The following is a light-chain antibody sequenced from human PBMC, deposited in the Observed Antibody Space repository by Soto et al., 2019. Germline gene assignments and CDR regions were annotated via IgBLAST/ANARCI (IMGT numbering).Light chain of an antibody. CDR1: SSDVGGYNF. CDR2: EVS. J-gene: IGLJ1*01. V-gene: IGLV2-14*01. CDR3: SSYTSSTPLGYV. Sequence: QSALTQPAWVSGSPGQSITISCTGTSSDVGGYNFVSWYQQHPGKAPKLMIYEVSNRPSGVSNRFSGSKSGNTASLTISGLQAEDEADYYCSSYTSSTPLGYVFGTGTKVTVL.